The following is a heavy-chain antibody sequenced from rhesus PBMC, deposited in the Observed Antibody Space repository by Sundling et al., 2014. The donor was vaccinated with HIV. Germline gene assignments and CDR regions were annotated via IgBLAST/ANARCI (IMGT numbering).Heavy chain of an antibody. D-gene: IGHD3-28*01. CDR3: AGYSGYYTRDQNFDY. CDR2: ITYTGSS. V-gene: IGHV4-122*02. J-gene: IGHJ4*01. CDR1: GGSISSGFYY. Sequence: QVQLQESGPGLVKPSETLSLTCAVSGGSISSGFYYWSWIRQPPGKGLEWIAYITYTGSSSYTPSLKSRVSISRDTSRNQFSLKLSSVTAADTAVYYCAGYSGYYTRDQNFDYWGQGVLVTVSS.